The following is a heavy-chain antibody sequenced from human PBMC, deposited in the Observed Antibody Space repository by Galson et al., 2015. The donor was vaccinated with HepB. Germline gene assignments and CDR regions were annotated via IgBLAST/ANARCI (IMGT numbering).Heavy chain of an antibody. CDR3: ARGRTKAYSSASDY. J-gene: IGHJ4*02. V-gene: IGHV4-34*01. CDR1: VGSFSGYY. D-gene: IGHD6-25*01. CDR2: VNHSGST. Sequence: TLSLTCAVYVGSFSGYYWSWVRQPPGKGLEWIGEVNHSGSTNYNPSLKSRVTISVDTSKNQFSLKLNSVTAADTAVYYCARGRTKAYSSASDYWSQGTLVTVSS.